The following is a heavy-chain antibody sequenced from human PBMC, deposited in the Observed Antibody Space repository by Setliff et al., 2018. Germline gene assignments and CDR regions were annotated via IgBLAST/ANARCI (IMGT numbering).Heavy chain of an antibody. V-gene: IGHV3-74*01. Sequence: PGGSLRLSCAAFVFTFTAYWVYWVRQSPGKGLAWVSRINSDGSRTTYADSVKGRFTISRDNAKNTLYLQMNSLRAEDTAVHYCARDQGTYGPYYFDYWGQGTLVTVSS. J-gene: IGHJ4*02. D-gene: IGHD2-8*01. CDR2: INSDGSRT. CDR3: ARDQGTYGPYYFDY. CDR1: VFTFTAYW.